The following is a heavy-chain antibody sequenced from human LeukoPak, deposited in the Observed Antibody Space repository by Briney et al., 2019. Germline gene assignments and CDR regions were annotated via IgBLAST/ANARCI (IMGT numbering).Heavy chain of an antibody. CDR3: ARDGLHTAHFDY. J-gene: IGHJ4*02. Sequence: GGSLRLSCAASGFTFSTYTMNWVRQAPGKGLEWVSTVSDSSDVHYSDSVKGRFTISRDNARNSLYLQMNSLRDEDTAVYYCARDGLHTAHFDYWGQGTLVTVSS. CDR2: VSDSSDV. CDR1: GFTFSTYT. V-gene: IGHV3-48*02. D-gene: IGHD5-18*01.